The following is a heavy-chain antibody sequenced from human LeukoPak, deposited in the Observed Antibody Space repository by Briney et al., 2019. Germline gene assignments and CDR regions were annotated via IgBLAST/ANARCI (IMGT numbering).Heavy chain of an antibody. V-gene: IGHV3-30*04. D-gene: IGHD4-17*01. CDR2: ISYDGSNK. Sequence: GGSLRLSCAASGFTFSSYAMHWVRQAPGKGLEWVAVISYDGSNKYYADSVKGRFTISRDNSKNTLYLQMNSLRAEDTAVYYCARARQGDYGPDYWGQGTLVTVSS. CDR1: GFTFSSYA. J-gene: IGHJ4*02. CDR3: ARARQGDYGPDY.